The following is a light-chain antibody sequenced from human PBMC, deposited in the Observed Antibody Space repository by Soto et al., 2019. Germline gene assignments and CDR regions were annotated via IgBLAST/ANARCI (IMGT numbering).Light chain of an antibody. CDR3: QHYNTYPWT. V-gene: IGKV1-5*01. CDR1: QTINNW. J-gene: IGKJ1*01. CDR2: HAS. Sequence: DIQMTQSPSTLSASIGDRVTITCRASQTINNWLAWYQQKPGKAPNLLIYHASNLETGVSSRFSGSAFGTEFPLTISSLQPDDFAPYYCQHYNTYPWTFGQGTKVDIK.